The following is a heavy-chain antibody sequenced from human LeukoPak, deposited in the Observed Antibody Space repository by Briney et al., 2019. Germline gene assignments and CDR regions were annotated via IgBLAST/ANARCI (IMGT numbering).Heavy chain of an antibody. V-gene: IGHV1-2*02. CDR2: INPNDGGT. CDR3: ARDDYGDLQYFEN. J-gene: IGHJ4*02. D-gene: IGHD4-17*01. CDR1: GYTFTKYF. Sequence: ASVKVSCKASGYTFTKYFLHWMRQAPGQGLEWMGWINPNDGGTRYAQRFQGRVTMTRDTSISTAYLEVSRLTSDDTAVYYCARDDYGDLQYFENWGQGTLVTVSS.